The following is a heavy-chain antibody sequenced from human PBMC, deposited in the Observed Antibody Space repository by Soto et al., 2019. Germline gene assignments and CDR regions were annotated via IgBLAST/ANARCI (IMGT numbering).Heavy chain of an antibody. V-gene: IGHV5-51*01. CDR1: GYSFTSYW. D-gene: IGHD6-13*01. CDR3: ARHEGSSSWYPGTPDY. Sequence: TGESLKISCKGSGYSFTSYWIGWVRQMPGKGLEWMGIIYPGDSDTRYSPSFQGQVTISADKSISTAYLQWSSLKASDTAMYYCARHEGSSSWYPGTPDYWGQGTLVTVSS. J-gene: IGHJ4*02. CDR2: IYPGDSDT.